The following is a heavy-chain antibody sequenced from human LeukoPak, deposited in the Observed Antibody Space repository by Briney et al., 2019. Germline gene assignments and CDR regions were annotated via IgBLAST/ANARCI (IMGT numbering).Heavy chain of an antibody. J-gene: IGHJ4*02. Sequence: PGGSLRLSCAASGFTFSSYAMSWVRQAPGKGLEWVSVIYSDDSTYYADSVKGRFTISRHNSKDTLYLQMNSLRAEDTAVYYCAKATRGSSSDYWGQGTLVTVSS. D-gene: IGHD6-6*01. CDR1: GFTFSSYA. CDR3: AKATRGSSSDY. V-gene: IGHV3-23*03. CDR2: IYSDDST.